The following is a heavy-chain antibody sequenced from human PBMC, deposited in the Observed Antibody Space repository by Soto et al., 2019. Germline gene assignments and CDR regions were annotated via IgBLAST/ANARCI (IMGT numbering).Heavy chain of an antibody. Sequence: QVQLVQSGAEVKKPGSSVKVSCKASGGTFSSYTISWVRQAPRQGLEWMGRIIPILGIANYAQKFQGRVTITADKSTSTAYMELSSLRSEDTAVYYCARSMVRGHFDYWGQGTLVTVSS. D-gene: IGHD3-10*01. CDR3: ARSMVRGHFDY. CDR1: GGTFSSYT. CDR2: IIPILGIA. J-gene: IGHJ4*02. V-gene: IGHV1-69*02.